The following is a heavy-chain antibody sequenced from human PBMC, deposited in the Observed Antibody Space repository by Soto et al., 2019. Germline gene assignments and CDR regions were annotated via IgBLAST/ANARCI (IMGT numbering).Heavy chain of an antibody. V-gene: IGHV4-59*01. CDR2: IYYSGST. CDR1: GGSISSYY. Sequence: SETLSLTCTVSGGSISSYYWSWIRQPPGKGLEWIGYIYYSGSTNYNHSLKSRVTISVDTSKNQFSLKLSSVTAADTAVYYCARSGVTAMVYYFDYWGQGTLVTVSS. CDR3: ARSGVTAMVYYFDY. D-gene: IGHD5-18*01. J-gene: IGHJ4*02.